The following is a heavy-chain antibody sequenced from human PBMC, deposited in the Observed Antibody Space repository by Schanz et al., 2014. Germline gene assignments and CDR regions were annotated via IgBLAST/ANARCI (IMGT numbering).Heavy chain of an antibody. V-gene: IGHV1-69*08. Sequence: QVQLVQSGAEVKKPGSSVTVSCKASGGTFRSYTVSWVRQAPGQGLEWMGRITPTLGKVDYAQKFQGRVTITADISTSTAYMELISLTSEETAVYYCARDPQYYYGSGRGYWGQGTLVTVST. CDR2: ITPTLGKV. D-gene: IGHD3-10*01. J-gene: IGHJ4*02. CDR3: ARDPQYYYGSGRGY. CDR1: GGTFRSYT.